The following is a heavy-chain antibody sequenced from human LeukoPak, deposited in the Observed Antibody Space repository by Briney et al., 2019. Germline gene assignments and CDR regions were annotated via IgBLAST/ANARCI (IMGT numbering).Heavy chain of an antibody. CDR3: ARGGRVMNSGYDCFDY. V-gene: IGHV4-39*07. CDR1: GGSISSSSYY. D-gene: IGHD5-12*01. Sequence: PSETLSLTCTASGGSISSSSYYWGWIRQPPGTGLEWIGSIYYSGSTYYNPSLKSRVTISVDTSKNQFSLKLSSVTAADTAVYYCARGGRVMNSGYDCFDYWGQGTLVTVSS. CDR2: IYYSGST. J-gene: IGHJ4*02.